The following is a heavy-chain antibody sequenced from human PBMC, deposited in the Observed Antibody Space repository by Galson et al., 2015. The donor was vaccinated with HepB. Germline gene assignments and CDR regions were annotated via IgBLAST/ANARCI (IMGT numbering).Heavy chain of an antibody. CDR2: IVVDSGDT. J-gene: IGHJ5*02. CDR1: GFTFTRSA. V-gene: IGHV1-58*01. D-gene: IGHD3-22*01. Sequence: SVKVSCKASGFTFTRSAVQWVRQARGQRLEWMGWIVVDSGDTNYAQKFQERVTITRDMSRSTAYMELISLRSDDTAVYYCAADPYYDDRSGYSNLFDPWGQGTLVTVSS. CDR3: AADPYYDDRSGYSNLFDP.